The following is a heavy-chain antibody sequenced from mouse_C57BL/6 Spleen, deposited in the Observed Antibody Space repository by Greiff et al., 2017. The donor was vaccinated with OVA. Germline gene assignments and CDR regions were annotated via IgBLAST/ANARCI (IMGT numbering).Heavy chain of an antibody. D-gene: IGHD2-3*01. V-gene: IGHV14-1*01. J-gene: IGHJ1*03. CDR3: TRLYDGYAARYFDV. CDR2: IDPEDGDT. Sequence: VQLQQSGAELVRPGASVKLSCTASGFNIKDYYMHWVKQRPEQGLEWIGRIDPEDGDTEYAPKFQGKATMTADTSSNTAYLQLSSLTSEDTAVYYCTRLYDGYAARYFDVWGTGTTVTVSS. CDR1: GFNIKDYY.